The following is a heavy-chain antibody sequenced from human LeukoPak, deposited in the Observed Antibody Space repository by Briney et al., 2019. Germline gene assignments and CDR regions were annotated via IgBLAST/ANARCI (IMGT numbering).Heavy chain of an antibody. V-gene: IGHV3-30*18. Sequence: PGGSLRLSCAASGFTFSSYGMHWVRQAPGKGLEWVAVISYDGSNKYYADSVKGRFTISRDNSKNTLYLQMNSLRAEDTAVYYCAKLQGGLAKYYYDSSGYYFDYWGQGTLVTVSS. CDR2: ISYDGSNK. J-gene: IGHJ4*02. D-gene: IGHD3-22*01. CDR1: GFTFSSYG. CDR3: AKLQGGLAKYYYDSSGYYFDY.